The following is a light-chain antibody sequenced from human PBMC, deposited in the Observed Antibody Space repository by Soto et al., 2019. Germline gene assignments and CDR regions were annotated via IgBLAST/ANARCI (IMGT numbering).Light chain of an antibody. CDR3: ISHAGSTVV. J-gene: IGLJ2*01. CDR1: SSDVGGYNY. CDR2: EVS. Sequence: QSALTQPPSASGSPGQSVTISCTGTSSDVGGYNYVSWYQQHPGKAPKLVIYEVSKRPSGVPDRFSGSKSGNTASLTVSGLPAEDEADYHCISHAGSTVVFGGGTKVTVL. V-gene: IGLV2-8*01.